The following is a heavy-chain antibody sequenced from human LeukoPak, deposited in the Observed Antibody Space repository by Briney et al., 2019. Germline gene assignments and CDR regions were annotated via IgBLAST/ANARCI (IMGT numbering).Heavy chain of an antibody. CDR2: IYSDGST. V-gene: IGHV3-53*01. CDR3: ARGYHAGRGHHFEY. J-gene: IGHJ4*02. D-gene: IGHD2-8*02. Sequence: GGSLRLSCAASGFTVSSNYMSWVRQAPGKGLEWVSFIYSDGSTYYADSVKGRFTISRDNSKNTLYLQMNSLRAEDTAVYYCARGYHAGRGHHFEYWGQGTLVTVSS. CDR1: GFTVSSNY.